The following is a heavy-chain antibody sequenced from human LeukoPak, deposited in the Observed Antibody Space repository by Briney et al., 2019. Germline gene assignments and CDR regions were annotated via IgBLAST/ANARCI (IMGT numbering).Heavy chain of an antibody. Sequence: SETLSLTCSVSGGSISRSRCYWGWIRQPPGEGLEWFGGIFYNGDTYYNPSLRRRLTVSVDSSKNQFSLRLTSVTAADTAVYYCAIVGCSGSDYFTDHWGQGTLVTVSS. CDR3: AIVGCSGSDYFTDH. J-gene: IGHJ4*02. CDR1: GGSISRSRCY. CDR2: IFYNGDT. D-gene: IGHD5-12*01. V-gene: IGHV4-39*01.